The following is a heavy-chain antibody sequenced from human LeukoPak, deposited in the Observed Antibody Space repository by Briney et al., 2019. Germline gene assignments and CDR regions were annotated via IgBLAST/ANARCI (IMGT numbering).Heavy chain of an antibody. V-gene: IGHV4-39*07. Sequence: SETLSLTCTVSGASISSSSYYWAWIRQSPGKGLEWIGSVYYSGRTYHNPSLKSRVTISVDTSKNQFSLKLGSVTAADTAVYYCAKSAGGYYYYYMDVWGKGTTVTVSS. J-gene: IGHJ6*03. CDR3: AKSAGGYYYYYMDV. CDR1: GASISSSSYY. CDR2: VYYSGRT. D-gene: IGHD3-10*01.